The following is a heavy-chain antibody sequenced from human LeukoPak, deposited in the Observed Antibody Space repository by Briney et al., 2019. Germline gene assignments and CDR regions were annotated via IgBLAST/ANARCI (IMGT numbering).Heavy chain of an antibody. J-gene: IGHJ5*02. D-gene: IGHD1-26*01. V-gene: IGHV3-21*01. CDR3: ARDAGGRTQREGWFDP. CDR2: INSDSIWI. Sequence: GGSLRLSCAASGFTFRTYSMNWVRQAPGKGLEWVSSINSDSIWIYYADSVRGRFTISRDNTRNSLYLQMNSLRVEDTAVYYCARDAGGRTQREGWFDPWGQGTLVTVSS. CDR1: GFTFRTYS.